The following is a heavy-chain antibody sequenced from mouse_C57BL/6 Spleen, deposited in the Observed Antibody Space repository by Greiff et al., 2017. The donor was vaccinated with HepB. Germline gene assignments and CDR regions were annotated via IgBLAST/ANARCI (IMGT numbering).Heavy chain of an antibody. CDR2: IYPSDSET. V-gene: IGHV1-61*01. Sequence: VQLQQSGAELVRPGSSVKLSCKASGYTFTSYWMDWVKQRPGQGLEWIGNIYPSDSETHYNQKFKDKATLTVDKSSSTAYMQLSSLTSEYSAVYYCARDWDYFDYWGQGTTLTVSS. CDR1: GYTFTSYW. J-gene: IGHJ2*01. D-gene: IGHD4-1*01. CDR3: ARDWDYFDY.